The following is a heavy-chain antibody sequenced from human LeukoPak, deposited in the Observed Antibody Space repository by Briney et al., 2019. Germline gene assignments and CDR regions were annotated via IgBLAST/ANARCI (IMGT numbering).Heavy chain of an antibody. CDR1: GYTLADYY. CDR3: ARGLTTGFDC. V-gene: IGHV1-2*02. J-gene: IGHJ4*02. CDR2: INPNSGDT. Sequence: ASVKVSCKASGYTLADYYIHWMRQAPGQGLEWMGWINPNSGDTNLVQKFQGRVTLTRDTSTSTAYMELSSLRSDDTAVYYCARGLTTGFDCWGQGTLVTVSS. D-gene: IGHD1-14*01.